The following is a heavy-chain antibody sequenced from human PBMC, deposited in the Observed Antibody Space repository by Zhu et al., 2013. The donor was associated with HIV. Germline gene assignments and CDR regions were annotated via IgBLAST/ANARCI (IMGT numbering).Heavy chain of an antibody. D-gene: IGHD2-15*01. Sequence: EVQLVESGGGLVQPGGSLRLSCAASGFSVSSNYMAWFRQAPGKGLEWVSVFYSADSLYYTDSVKGRFTISRDNSKNTLYLQMNSLRAEDTAVYYCARGYCSGGSCYHLDYWGQGTLVTVSS. V-gene: IGHV3-53*01. J-gene: IGHJ4*02. CDR3: ARGYCSGGSCYHLDY. CDR2: FYSADSL. CDR1: GFSVSSNY.